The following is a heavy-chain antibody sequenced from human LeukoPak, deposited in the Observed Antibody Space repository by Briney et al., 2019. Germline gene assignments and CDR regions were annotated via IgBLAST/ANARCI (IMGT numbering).Heavy chain of an antibody. CDR2: INPNSGGT. J-gene: IGHJ4*02. D-gene: IGHD3-22*01. CDR1: GYTFTGYY. Sequence: VASVKVSCKASGYTFTGYYIHWVRQAPGQGLEWMGLINPNSGGTNYAQKFQGRVIMTRDTSITTAYMELSRLRSDDTAVYYCARDRGSYDSSGYSFWGQGTLVTVSS. CDR3: ARDRGSYDSSGYSF. V-gene: IGHV1-2*02.